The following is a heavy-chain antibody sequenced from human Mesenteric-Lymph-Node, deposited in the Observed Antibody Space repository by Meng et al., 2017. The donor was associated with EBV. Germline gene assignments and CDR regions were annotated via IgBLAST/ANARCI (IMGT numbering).Heavy chain of an antibody. CDR3: ASGGVRDPSPPY. V-gene: IGHV4-4*02. J-gene: IGHJ1*01. Sequence: RLQESGPGLVEPSGTLARTCAVSVDAISNSNWWSWVRQPPGEGLEWIGEIYYTGSTNYNPSLKSRVSMSVDKSKNEFSLEVNSVTAADTAVYYCASGGVRDPSPPYWGQGALVTVSS. D-gene: IGHD3-16*01. CDR1: VDAISNSNW. CDR2: IYYTGST.